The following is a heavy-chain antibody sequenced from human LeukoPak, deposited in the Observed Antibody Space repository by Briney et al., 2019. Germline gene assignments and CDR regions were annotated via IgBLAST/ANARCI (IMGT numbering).Heavy chain of an antibody. CDR3: VREQSSGWSPFGY. V-gene: IGHV3-74*01. J-gene: IGHJ4*02. CDR1: GFTFSSNW. Sequence: PGGSLRLSCAASGFTFSSNWMHWVRQAPGKGLVWVSRINCDGSSTIYADSVKGRFTISRDNAKNTLYLQMNSLRAEDTAVYYCVREQSSGWSPFGYWGQGTLVTVSS. D-gene: IGHD6-19*01. CDR2: INCDGSST.